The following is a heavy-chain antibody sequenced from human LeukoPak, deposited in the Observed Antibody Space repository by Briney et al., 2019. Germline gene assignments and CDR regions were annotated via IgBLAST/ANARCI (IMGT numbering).Heavy chain of an antibody. CDR2: ISSSSSYI. CDR3: ARDGSWLRLGNAFDI. J-gene: IGHJ3*02. CDR1: GSTFSSYS. Sequence: PGGSLRLSCAASGSTFSSYSMNWVRQAPGKGLEWVSSISSSSSYIYYADSVKGRFTISRDNAKNSLYLQMNSLRAEDTAVYYCARDGSWLRLGNAFDIWGQGTMVTVSS. D-gene: IGHD5-12*01. V-gene: IGHV3-21*01.